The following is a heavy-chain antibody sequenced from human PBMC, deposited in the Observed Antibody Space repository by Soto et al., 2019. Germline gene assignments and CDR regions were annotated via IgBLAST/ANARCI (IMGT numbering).Heavy chain of an antibody. Sequence: AESRSGKGRVSSGSICRCKYYWRWIRQPPGKGLEWIGSIYYSGSTYYNPSLKSRVTISVDTSKNQFSLKLSSVTAADTAVYYCARLIRIAARIMPHYYYSLDVWGKGTTVTVSS. V-gene: IGHV4-39*07. CDR3: ARLIRIAARIMPHYYYSLDV. CDR1: SGSICRCKYY. J-gene: IGHJ6*03. D-gene: IGHD6-6*01. CDR2: IYYSGST.